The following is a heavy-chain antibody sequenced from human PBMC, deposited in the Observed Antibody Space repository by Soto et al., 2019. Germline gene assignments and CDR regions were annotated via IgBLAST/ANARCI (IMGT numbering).Heavy chain of an antibody. CDR1: GYSFTRNW. Sequence: GESLKISCQGSGYSFTRNWIAWVRQMPGKGLEWMGIIYPGDSDTRYSPSFQGQVTISADKSISTAYLQWSSLKASDTAMYYCARQSGSNYFPEYYGMDVWGQGTTVTVSS. J-gene: IGHJ6*02. V-gene: IGHV5-51*01. CDR3: ARQSGSNYFPEYYGMDV. CDR2: IYPGDSDT. D-gene: IGHD4-4*01.